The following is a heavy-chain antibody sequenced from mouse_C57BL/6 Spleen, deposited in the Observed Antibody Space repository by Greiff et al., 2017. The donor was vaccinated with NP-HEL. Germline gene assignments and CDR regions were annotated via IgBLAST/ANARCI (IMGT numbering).Heavy chain of an antibody. CDR2: IDPSDSYT. D-gene: IGHD2-2*01. CDR3: ARGGGYGLAY. CDR1: GYTLTSYW. J-gene: IGHJ3*01. Sequence: QVQLQQPGAELVMPGASVKLSCKASGYTLTSYWMHWVKQRPGQGLEWIGEIDPSDSYTNYNQKFKGKSTLTVDKSSSTAYMQLSSLTSEDSAVYYCARGGGYGLAYWGQGTLVTVSA. V-gene: IGHV1-69*01.